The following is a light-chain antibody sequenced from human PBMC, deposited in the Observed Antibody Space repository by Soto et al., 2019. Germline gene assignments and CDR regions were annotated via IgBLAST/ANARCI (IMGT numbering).Light chain of an antibody. CDR1: QGILDY. CDR2: AAS. V-gene: IGKV1-27*01. J-gene: IGKJ1*01. Sequence: DIQMTQSPSSLSASVGDRVTITCRASQGILDYVAWFQQKPGKAPKLLIYAASTLQSGAQSRFSGSGAGTDFTLTISSLQPEDVATYYCQKYNTAPQTFGPGTKVEIK. CDR3: QKYNTAPQT.